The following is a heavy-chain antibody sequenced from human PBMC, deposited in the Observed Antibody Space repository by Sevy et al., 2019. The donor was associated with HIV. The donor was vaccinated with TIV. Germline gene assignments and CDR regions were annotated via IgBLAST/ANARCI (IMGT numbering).Heavy chain of an antibody. CDR2: VYHTGST. V-gene: IGHV4-59*01. CDR1: GGSISVYY. D-gene: IGHD5-12*01. CDR3: ARAPPVRSGDDSLNWFDP. J-gene: IGHJ5*02. Sequence: SETLSLTCTASGGSISVYYWSWIRQPPGKELEYIGYVYHTGSTNYNPSLKSRVTISVDTSNNQFSLKLTSVTAADMAVYYCARAPPVRSGDDSLNWFDPWGQGTLVTVSS.